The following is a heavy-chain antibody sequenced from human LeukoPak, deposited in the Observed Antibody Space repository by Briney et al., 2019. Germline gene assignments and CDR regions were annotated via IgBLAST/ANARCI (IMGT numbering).Heavy chain of an antibody. CDR2: TIPILGIA. CDR1: GGTFSSYT. V-gene: IGHV1-69*02. J-gene: IGHJ5*02. CDR3: ATAGTGLQDWFDP. Sequence: ASVKVSCKASGGTFSSYTISWVRQAPGQGLEWMGRTIPILGIANYAQKFQGRVTITADKSTSTAYMELSSLRSEDTAVYYCATAGTGLQDWFDPWGQGTLVTVSS. D-gene: IGHD6-13*01.